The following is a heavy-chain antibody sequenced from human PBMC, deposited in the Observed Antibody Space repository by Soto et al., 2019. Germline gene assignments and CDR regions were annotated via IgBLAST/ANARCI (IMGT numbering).Heavy chain of an antibody. CDR2: ILYDGSNK. Sequence: QVQLVQSGGDVVQPGRSLRLSCAASGFTFSNYGMHCARQAPGKGLEWVAAILYDGSNKYYADSVKGRFTISRDNSKSTLYLQISSLRAEDTAAYYCAGGTYYFDYSGQGTLVIDSS. CDR3: AGGTYYFDY. D-gene: IGHD3-16*01. CDR1: GFTFSNYG. J-gene: IGHJ4*02. V-gene: IGHV3-33*01.